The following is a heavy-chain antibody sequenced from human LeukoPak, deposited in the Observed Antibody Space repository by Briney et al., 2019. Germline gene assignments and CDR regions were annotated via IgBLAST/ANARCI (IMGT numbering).Heavy chain of an antibody. CDR1: GGSISSYY. CDR3: AREITMVRGVIIPDAFDI. Sequence: SETLSLTCTVSGGSISSYYWSWIRQPPGKGLEWIGYTYYSGSTNYNPSLKSRVTISVDTSRNQFSLKLSSVTAADTAVYYYAREITMVRGVIIPDAFDIWGQGTMVTVSS. D-gene: IGHD3-10*01. CDR2: TYYSGST. V-gene: IGHV4-59*01. J-gene: IGHJ3*02.